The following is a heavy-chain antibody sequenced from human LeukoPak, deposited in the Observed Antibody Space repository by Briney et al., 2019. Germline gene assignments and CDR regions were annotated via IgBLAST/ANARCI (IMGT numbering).Heavy chain of an antibody. J-gene: IGHJ4*02. D-gene: IGHD3-3*01. CDR2: ISSSGSTI. V-gene: IGHV3-11*04. Sequence: PGGSLRLSCAASGFTFSDYYMSWIRQAPGKGLEWVSYISSSGSTIYYADSMKGRFTISRDNAKNSLYLQMNSLRAEDTAVYYCARHYDFWSEATYFDYWGQGTLVTVSS. CDR1: GFTFSDYY. CDR3: ARHYDFWSEATYFDY.